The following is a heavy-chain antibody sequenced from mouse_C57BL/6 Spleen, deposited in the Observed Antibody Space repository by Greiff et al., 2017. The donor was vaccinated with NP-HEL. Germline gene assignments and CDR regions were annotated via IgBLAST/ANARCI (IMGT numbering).Heavy chain of an antibody. CDR2: IDPSDSYT. Sequence: VQLQQPGAELVKPGASVKLSCKASGYTFTSYWMQWVKQRPGQGLEWIGEIDPSDSYTNYNQKFKGKATLTVDTSSSTAYMQLSSLTSEDSAVYYCAKDPNFDVWGTGTTVTVSS. CDR3: AKDPNFDV. CDR1: GYTFTSYW. J-gene: IGHJ1*03. V-gene: IGHV1-50*01.